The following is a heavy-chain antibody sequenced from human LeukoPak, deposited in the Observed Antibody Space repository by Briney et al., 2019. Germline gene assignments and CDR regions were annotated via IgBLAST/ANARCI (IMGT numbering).Heavy chain of an antibody. CDR2: IYNTGSS. J-gene: IGHJ4*02. CDR3: ARHGWTPGTSYYFDS. Sequence: SGTLSLTCTVSGGTISRSPYYWGWIRQPPGKGLEWIGSIYNTGSSYYNPSLKSRITISVDTSKNQFSLNLRSVTAADTAVFYCARHGWTPGTSYYFDSWGQGTLVTVSS. V-gene: IGHV4-39*01. CDR1: GGTISRSPYY. D-gene: IGHD3/OR15-3a*01.